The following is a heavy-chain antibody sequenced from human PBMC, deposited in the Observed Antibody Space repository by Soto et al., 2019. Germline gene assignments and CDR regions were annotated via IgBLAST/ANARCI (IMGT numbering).Heavy chain of an antibody. CDR1: GFTFSSYG. V-gene: IGHV3-30*18. CDR3: AKGLAAAPRFSSSNYYYYMDV. CDR2: ISYDGSNK. J-gene: IGHJ6*03. D-gene: IGHD6-13*01. Sequence: GGSLRLSCAASGFTFSSYGMHWVRQAPGKGLEWVAVISYDGSNKYYADSVKGRFTISRDNSKNTLYLQMNSLRAEDTAVYYCAKGLAAAPRFSSSNYYYYMDVWGKGTTVTVSS.